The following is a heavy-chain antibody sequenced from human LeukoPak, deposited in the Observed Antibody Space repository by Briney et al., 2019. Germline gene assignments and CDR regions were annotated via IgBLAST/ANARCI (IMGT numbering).Heavy chain of an antibody. CDR1: GFTFSSYG. D-gene: IGHD1-1*01. CDR2: ISYDGSNK. Sequence: PGGSLRLSCAASGFTFSSYGMHWVRQAPGKGLEWVAVISYDGSNKYYADSVKGRFTIPRDNSKNTLYLQMNSLRAEDTAVYYCAKEPQKNDYYYGMDVWGQGTTVTVSS. J-gene: IGHJ6*02. CDR3: AKEPQKNDYYYGMDV. V-gene: IGHV3-30*18.